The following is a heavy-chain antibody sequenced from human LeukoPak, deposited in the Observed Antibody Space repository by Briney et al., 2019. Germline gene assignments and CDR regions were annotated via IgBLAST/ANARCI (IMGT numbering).Heavy chain of an antibody. CDR3: ATKTALTYDSSMNYFDY. CDR1: GGSISSYY. J-gene: IGHJ4*02. Sequence: SETLSLTCTVSGGSISSYYWSWIRQPPGKGLEWIGYIYYSGSTNCNPSLKSRVTISVDTSKNQFSLKLSSVTAADTAVYYCATKTALTYDSSMNYFDYWGQGTLVTVSS. CDR2: IYYSGST. D-gene: IGHD3-22*01. V-gene: IGHV4-59*01.